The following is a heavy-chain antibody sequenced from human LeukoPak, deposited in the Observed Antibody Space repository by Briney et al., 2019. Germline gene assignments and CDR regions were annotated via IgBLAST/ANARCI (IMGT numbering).Heavy chain of an antibody. CDR2: IRFDGTTQ. J-gene: IGHJ4*02. V-gene: IGHV3-30*02. D-gene: IGHD3-22*01. CDR3: SEESNYDSSGYFN. Sequence: PGGSLRLSCAASGFVFSSYGIHWVRQAPGKGLEWVSFIRFDGTTQYYADSVKGRFTISRDNSKFTVHLLMTSLRPEDTAVYYCSEESNYDSSGYFNWGQGTLVTVSS. CDR1: GFVFSSYG.